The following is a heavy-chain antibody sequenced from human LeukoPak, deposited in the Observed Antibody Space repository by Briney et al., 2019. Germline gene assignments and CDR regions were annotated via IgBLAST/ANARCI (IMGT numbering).Heavy chain of an antibody. CDR2: IDPSDSYT. CDR3: ARHVVAVAGTSWFDP. Sequence: GESLKISCKGSGYSFTSYWISWVRRMPGKGLEWMGRIDPSDSYTNYSPSFQGHVTISADKSISTAYLQWSSLKASDTAMYYCARHVVAVAGTSWFDPWGQGTLVTVSS. D-gene: IGHD6-19*01. V-gene: IGHV5-10-1*01. CDR1: GYSFTSYW. J-gene: IGHJ5*02.